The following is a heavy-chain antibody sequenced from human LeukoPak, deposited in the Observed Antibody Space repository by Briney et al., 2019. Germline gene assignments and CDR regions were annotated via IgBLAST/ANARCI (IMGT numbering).Heavy chain of an antibody. CDR3: ARHVHGANDP. D-gene: IGHD4/OR15-4a*01. CDR1: GGSISIYY. CDR2: IYYSGST. V-gene: IGHV4-59*08. J-gene: IGHJ5*02. Sequence: SETLSLTCTVSGGSISIYYWSWIRQPPGKGLEWIGYIYYSGSTNYNPSLKSRVTISVDTSKNQFSLKLSSVTAADTAVYYCARHVHGANDPWGQGTLVTVSS.